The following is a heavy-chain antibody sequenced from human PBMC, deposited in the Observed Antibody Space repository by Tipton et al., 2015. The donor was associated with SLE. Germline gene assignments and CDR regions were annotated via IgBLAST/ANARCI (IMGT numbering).Heavy chain of an antibody. V-gene: IGHV3-23*01. Sequence: SLRLSCAVSGFTFSNYAMSWVRQAPRKGLEWLSGISGSGHSTYYADSVKGRFTISRDNSKNTLYLQMNSLRAEDTAVYYCAKASVVVVIKPFDYWGQGTLVTVSS. J-gene: IGHJ4*02. CDR1: GFTFSNYA. D-gene: IGHD3-22*01. CDR2: ISGSGHST. CDR3: AKASVVVVIKPFDY.